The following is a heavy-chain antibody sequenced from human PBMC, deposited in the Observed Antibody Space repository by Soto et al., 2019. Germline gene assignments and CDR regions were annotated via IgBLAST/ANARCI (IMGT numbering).Heavy chain of an antibody. Sequence: GGSLRLSWAASEFTGSSNYMSWVRQAPGKGLEWVSVIYSGGSTYYADSVKGRFTISRDNSKNTLYLQMNSLRAEDTAVYYCARGRYYYDSSGYYPQPLDYWGQGTLVTVSS. CDR2: IYSGGST. D-gene: IGHD3-22*01. J-gene: IGHJ4*02. CDR3: ARGRYYYDSSGYYPQPLDY. CDR1: EFTGSSNY. V-gene: IGHV3-53*01.